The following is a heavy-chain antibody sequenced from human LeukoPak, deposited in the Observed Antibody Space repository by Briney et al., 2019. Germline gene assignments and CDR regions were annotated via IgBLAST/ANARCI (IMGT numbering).Heavy chain of an antibody. Sequence: GGSLRLSCAASGFAFSSYSMLWVRQAPGKGLEWVSYISSSSSTIYYADSVKGRFTISRDNAKNSLYLQMNTLRAEDTAVYYCARDRHKYNYDSGGYPPYWGQGTLVTVSS. J-gene: IGHJ4*02. CDR1: GFAFSSYS. D-gene: IGHD3-22*01. CDR3: ARDRHKYNYDSGGYPPY. CDR2: ISSSSSTI. V-gene: IGHV3-48*01.